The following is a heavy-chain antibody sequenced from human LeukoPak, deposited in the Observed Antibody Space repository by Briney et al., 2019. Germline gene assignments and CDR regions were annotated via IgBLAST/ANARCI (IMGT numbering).Heavy chain of an antibody. J-gene: IGHJ5*02. CDR2: IYPADSDI. V-gene: IGHV5-51*01. CDR1: GYSINNYW. D-gene: IGHD2-15*01. CDR3: ARQEYCSGGSCYTWFDP. Sequence: GESLKISCKGSGYSINNYWIGWVRQMPGKGLEWMGIIYPADSDIRYSPSFQGQVTISADKSISTANLQWSSLKASDTAIYYCARQEYCSGGSCYTWFDPWGQGTLVIVSS.